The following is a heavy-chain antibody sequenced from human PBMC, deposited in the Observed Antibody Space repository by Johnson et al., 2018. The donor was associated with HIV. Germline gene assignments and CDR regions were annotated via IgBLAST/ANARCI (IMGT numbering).Heavy chain of an antibody. CDR1: GFTFSSYA. CDR3: ARELRGPDAFDI. V-gene: IGHV3-64*01. CDR2: ISSNGGST. J-gene: IGHJ3*02. Sequence: VQLVESGGGVVQPGRSLRLSCAASGFTFSSYAMHWVRQAPGKGLEYVSAISSNGGSTYYANSVKGRFTISRDNSKSTLILQMNGLREEDTAIYYCARELRGPDAFDIWGQGTMVTVSS.